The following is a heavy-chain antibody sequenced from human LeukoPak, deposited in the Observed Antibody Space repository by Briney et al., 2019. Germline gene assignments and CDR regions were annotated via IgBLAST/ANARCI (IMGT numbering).Heavy chain of an antibody. V-gene: IGHV3-48*03. CDR2: ISSSGSTI. CDR3: AELGITMIGGV. D-gene: IGHD3-10*02. J-gene: IGHJ6*04. Sequence: QPGGSLKLSCAASGFTFSSYEMNWVRQAPGKGLEWVSYISSSGSTIYYADSVKGRFTISRDNAKNSLYLQMNSLRAEDTAVYYCAELGITMIGGVWGKGTTVTISS. CDR1: GFTFSSYE.